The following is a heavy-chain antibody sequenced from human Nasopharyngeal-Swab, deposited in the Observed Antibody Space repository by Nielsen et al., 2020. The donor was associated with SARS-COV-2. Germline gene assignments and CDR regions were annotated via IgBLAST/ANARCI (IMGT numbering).Heavy chain of an antibody. V-gene: IGHV3-48*02. CDR2: ISSSSSTI. CDR1: GFTFSSYS. D-gene: IGHD3-10*01. J-gene: IGHJ6*02. Sequence: GESLKISCAASGFTFSSYSMNWVRQAPGKGLEWVSYISSSSSTIYYADSVKGRFTISRDNAKNSLYLQMNSLRDEDTAVYYCASLPGGSESYPYYYYGMDVWGQGTTVTVSS. CDR3: ASLPGGSESYPYYYYGMDV.